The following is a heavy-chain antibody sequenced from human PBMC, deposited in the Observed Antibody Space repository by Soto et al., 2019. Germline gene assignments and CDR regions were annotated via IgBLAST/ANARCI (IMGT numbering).Heavy chain of an antibody. Sequence: PGGSLRLSCAASGFTFSIYAMSWVRHAPGKGLEWVSGITDSGGSTYYADSVKGRFTISRDNSKSAPYLQMNSLRVEDTAVYYCAKWGNDWGYYYYGMNVWGQGTTVTVSS. V-gene: IGHV3-23*01. D-gene: IGHD7-27*01. CDR3: AKWGNDWGYYYYGMNV. CDR2: ITDSGGST. J-gene: IGHJ6*02. CDR1: GFTFSIYA.